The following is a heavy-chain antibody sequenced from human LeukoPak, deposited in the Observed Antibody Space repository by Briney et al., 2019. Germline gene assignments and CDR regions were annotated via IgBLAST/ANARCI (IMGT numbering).Heavy chain of an antibody. CDR2: INWSGGST. CDR1: GFTFGDYG. CDR3: AAQGYCSDGSCS. D-gene: IGHD2-15*01. Sequence: GGSLRLSCAASGFTFGDYGMSWVRQAPGKGLEWVSGINWSGGSTGYADSVKGRFTISRDNAKNSLYLQMNSLRAEDTAFYYCAAQGYCSDGSCSWGQGTLVTVSS. V-gene: IGHV3-20*04. J-gene: IGHJ5*02.